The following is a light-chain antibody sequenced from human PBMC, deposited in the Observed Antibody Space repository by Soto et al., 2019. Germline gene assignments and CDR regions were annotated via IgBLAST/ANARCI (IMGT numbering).Light chain of an antibody. CDR1: QSVLYSSNNKNY. V-gene: IGKV4-1*01. CDR3: QQYYRSPLT. CDR2: WAS. Sequence: DIVMTQSPDSLAVSLGERATINCKSSQSVLYSSNNKNYLAWYQQKPGQPPKLLIYWASTRESGVPDRFSGSGSGTDFTLTIISLQAEDVAVYYCQQYYRSPLTFGVGTKVEIK. J-gene: IGKJ4*01.